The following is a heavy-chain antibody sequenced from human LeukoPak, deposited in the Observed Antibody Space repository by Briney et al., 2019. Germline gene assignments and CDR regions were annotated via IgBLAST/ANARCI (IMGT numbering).Heavy chain of an antibody. CDR2: INHGGST. CDR1: GGSISSYY. J-gene: IGHJ3*02. Sequence: SETLSLTCTVSGGSISSYYWSWIRQPPGKGLEWIGEINHGGSTNYNPSLMSRVTISVDMSKNQLSLKPSSVTAADTAVYHCARHKLGSPFDAFDIWGQGTMVTVSS. CDR3: ARHKLGSPFDAFDI. V-gene: IGHV4-34*01. D-gene: IGHD1-26*01.